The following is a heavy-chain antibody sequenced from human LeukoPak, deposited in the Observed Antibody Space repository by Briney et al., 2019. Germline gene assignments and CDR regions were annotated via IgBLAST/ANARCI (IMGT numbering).Heavy chain of an antibody. J-gene: IGHJ4*02. V-gene: IGHV4-61*05. Sequence: SETLSLTCTVSGASITNNTYSWDWIRQPPGKGLEWSGYIYHSGSTNYNPSLKSRVTISVDTSKTQFSLKLSSVTAADTAVYYCATGYSSTWYYFDYWGQGTLVTVSS. CDR2: IYHSGST. CDR3: ATGYSSTWYYFDY. D-gene: IGHD6-13*01. CDR1: GASITNNTYS.